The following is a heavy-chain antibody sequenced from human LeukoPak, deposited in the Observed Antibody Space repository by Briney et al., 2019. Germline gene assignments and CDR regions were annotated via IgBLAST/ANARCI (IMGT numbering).Heavy chain of an antibody. J-gene: IGHJ4*02. CDR2: ISYDGSNK. Sequence: GRSLRLSCAASGFTFSLYGMHWVREAPGRGLEGVADISYDGSNKYYADSVKGRFTISRENSKTTLYLQMNSLRAEDTAVYYCAKDSGAVRGYSYDSPGYFDYWGQGTLVTVSS. V-gene: IGHV3-30*18. D-gene: IGHD5-18*01. CDR1: GFTFSLYG. CDR3: AKDSGAVRGYSYDSPGYFDY.